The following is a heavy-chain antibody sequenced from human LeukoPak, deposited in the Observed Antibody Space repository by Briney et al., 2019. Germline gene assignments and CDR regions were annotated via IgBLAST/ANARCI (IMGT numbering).Heavy chain of an antibody. D-gene: IGHD4-23*01. CDR1: GYTFTSYG. Sequence: ASVKVSCKASGYTFTSYGISWVRQAPGQGLEWVGWISAYNGNTNYAQKLQGRVTMTRDTSISTAYMELSRLRSDDTAVYYCASGMGVVTFDYWGQGTLVTVSS. V-gene: IGHV1-18*01. CDR3: ASGMGVVTFDY. CDR2: ISAYNGNT. J-gene: IGHJ4*02.